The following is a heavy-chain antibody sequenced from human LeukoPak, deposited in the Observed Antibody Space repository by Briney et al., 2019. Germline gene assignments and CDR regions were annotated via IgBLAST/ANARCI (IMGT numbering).Heavy chain of an antibody. J-gene: IGHJ4*02. D-gene: IGHD7-27*01. CDR2: IYAGGNT. CDR1: GFTVTSTY. Sequence: SGGSLRLSCAAAGFTVTSTYMSWVRQAPGKGLEWVSVIYAGGNTYYADSVKGRFTISRDNSKNTLYLEMNRQRSEDTAAYYCAKDILNWEFDYWGQGTLVTVSS. CDR3: AKDILNWEFDY. V-gene: IGHV3-53*01.